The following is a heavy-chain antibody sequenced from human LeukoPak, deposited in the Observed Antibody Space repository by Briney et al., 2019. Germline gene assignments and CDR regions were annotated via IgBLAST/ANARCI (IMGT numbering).Heavy chain of an antibody. CDR1: GFTFSSYA. Sequence: GGSLGLYCEASGFTFSSYAMSWVRQAPGEGRVWVSAIRGSRGRTYYADSVNVRFTISRDHSKNTLYLQMNSVRAEYTAVYYCAKVYSSTTAGGSGYFDYWGQGTLVTVSS. J-gene: IGHJ4*02. V-gene: IGHV3-23*01. D-gene: IGHD2-2*01. CDR2: IRGSRGRT. CDR3: AKVYSSTTAGGSGYFDY.